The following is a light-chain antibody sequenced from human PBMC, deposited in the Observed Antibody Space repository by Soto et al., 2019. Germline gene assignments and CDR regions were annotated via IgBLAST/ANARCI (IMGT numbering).Light chain of an antibody. Sequence: DLQMTQSPSSLSASVGDRVTITCRASQSINTHLNWYQQKPGKAPKLLIYSSFTLKSGVPFRFSGSGSGTDFTLTINNLQPEDFATYWCQQTYSAPWTFGRGAKVEI. CDR2: SSF. J-gene: IGKJ1*01. CDR3: QQTYSAPWT. V-gene: IGKV1-39*01. CDR1: QSINTH.